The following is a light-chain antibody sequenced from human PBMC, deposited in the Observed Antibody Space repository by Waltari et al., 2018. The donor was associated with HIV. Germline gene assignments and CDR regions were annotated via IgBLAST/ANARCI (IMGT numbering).Light chain of an antibody. CDR3: QQYSTYAWA. J-gene: IGKJ1*01. CDR1: QSINTW. Sequence: DIQMTQSPSTLSAFVGDRVTITCRASQSINTWLAWYQQKPGKAPKVLFYKASSLESGVPSRFSGSGSGTEFTLTISSLQPDDSATYYCQQYSTYAWAFGQGTKVEIK. CDR2: KAS. V-gene: IGKV1-5*03.